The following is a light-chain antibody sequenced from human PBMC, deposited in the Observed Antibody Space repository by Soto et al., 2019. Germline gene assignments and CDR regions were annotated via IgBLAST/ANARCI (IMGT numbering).Light chain of an antibody. CDR3: AAWDDSLNGVV. V-gene: IGLV1-40*01. Sequence: QSVLTQPPSVSGAPGQRVTISCTGSYSNIGAGYEVHWYQQIPGTAPKLLISGHNNRPSGVPDRFFGSKSGSSASLAISGLQSEDEANYYCAAWDDSLNGVVFGGGTKLTVL. CDR1: YSNIGAGYE. J-gene: IGLJ2*01. CDR2: GHN.